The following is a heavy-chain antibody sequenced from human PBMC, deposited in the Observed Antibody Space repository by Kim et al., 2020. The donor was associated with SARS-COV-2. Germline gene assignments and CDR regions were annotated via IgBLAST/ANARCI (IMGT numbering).Heavy chain of an antibody. Sequence: GGSLRLSCAASGFTFSSYGMHWVRQAPGKGLEWVAVIWYDGSNKYYADSVKGRFTISRDNSKNTLYLQMNSLRAEDTAVYYCAKEGYNWNSEGGYYGMDVWGQGTTVTVSS. CDR3: AKEGYNWNSEGGYYGMDV. J-gene: IGHJ6*02. V-gene: IGHV3-33*06. CDR1: GFTFSSYG. CDR2: IWYDGSNK. D-gene: IGHD1-20*01.